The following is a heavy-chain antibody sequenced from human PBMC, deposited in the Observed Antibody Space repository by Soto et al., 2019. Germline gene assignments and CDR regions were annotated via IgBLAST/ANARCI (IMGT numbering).Heavy chain of an antibody. D-gene: IGHD6-6*01. J-gene: IGHJ4*02. V-gene: IGHV1-2*04. Sequence: QVQLVQSGAEVKKPGASVKVSCNSSGYTFTGYYMHWVRQAPGQGLEWMGWINPNSGGTNYAQKFQGWVTMTRDTSISTAYMELSRLRSDDTAVYYCAITLANSSSSRWVFIYWGQGTLVTVSS. CDR2: INPNSGGT. CDR1: GYTFTGYY. CDR3: AITLANSSSSRWVFIY.